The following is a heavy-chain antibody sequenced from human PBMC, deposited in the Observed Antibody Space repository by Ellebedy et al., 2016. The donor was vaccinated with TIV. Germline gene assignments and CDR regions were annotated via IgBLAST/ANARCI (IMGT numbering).Heavy chain of an antibody. D-gene: IGHD3-3*01. V-gene: IGHV4-39*07. J-gene: IGHJ4*02. CDR2: INHHGDT. CDR1: GGSISSGSYY. CDR3: AKAERTDFWGGYITL. Sequence: SETLSLTCTVSGGSISSGSYYWNWIRQPPGKGLEWIGEINHHGDTSYNPSLTSRVTMSVDTSKNQFSLQWNSLTVADTAVYYCAKAERTDFWGGYITLWGQGTLVTVSS.